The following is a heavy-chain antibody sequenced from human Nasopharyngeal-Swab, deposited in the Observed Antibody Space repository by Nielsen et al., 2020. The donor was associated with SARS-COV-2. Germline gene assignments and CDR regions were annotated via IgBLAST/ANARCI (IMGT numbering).Heavy chain of an antibody. CDR2: IYYSGST. Sequence: RQAPGKGLEWIGSIYYSGSTYYNPSLKSRVTISVDTSKNQFSLKLNSVTAADTAVYYCARARGFLENNRYYYGMDVWGQGTTVTVSS. V-gene: IGHV4-39*07. J-gene: IGHJ6*02. CDR3: ARARGFLENNRYYYGMDV.